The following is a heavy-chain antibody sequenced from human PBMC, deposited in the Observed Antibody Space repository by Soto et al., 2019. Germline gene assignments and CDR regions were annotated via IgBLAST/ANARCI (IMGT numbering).Heavy chain of an antibody. Sequence: EVQLVQSGAEVKKPGESLKISCKGSGYSFTSYWIGWVRQMPGKGLEWMGIIYPGDSDTRYSPSFQGQVTISADKSISTAYLQWCSLKASDTAMYYCATSRNGGVVVIKGHYYYYGMDVWGQGTTVTVSS. D-gene: IGHD3-22*01. J-gene: IGHJ6*02. CDR3: ATSRNGGVVVIKGHYYYYGMDV. V-gene: IGHV5-51*01. CDR1: GYSFTSYW. CDR2: IYPGDSDT.